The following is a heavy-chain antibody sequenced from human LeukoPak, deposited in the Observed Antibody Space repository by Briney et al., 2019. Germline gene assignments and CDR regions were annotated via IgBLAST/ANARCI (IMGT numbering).Heavy chain of an antibody. CDR3: AKASYYYYNGMDV. V-gene: IGHV3-23*01. Sequence: PGGSLRLSCAASGFTFSSYAMSWVRQAPGRGLGWVSVISGSAGSTFYADSVKGRFTISRDNSKNTVYLQMNSLRAEDTALYHCAKASYYYYNGMDVWGQGTTVTVSS. J-gene: IGHJ6*02. CDR1: GFTFSSYA. CDR2: ISGSAGST.